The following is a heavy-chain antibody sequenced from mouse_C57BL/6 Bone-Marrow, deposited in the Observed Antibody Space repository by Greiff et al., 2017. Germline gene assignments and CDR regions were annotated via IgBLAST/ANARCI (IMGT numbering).Heavy chain of an antibody. V-gene: IGHV2-5*01. CDR3: AKKGGDSNDGARDY. J-gene: IGHJ4*01. CDR1: GFSFTSYG. CDR2: IWRGGST. D-gene: IGHD2-12*01. Sequence: QVQLKESGPGLVPPSQSLSITCTVSGFSFTSYGVHWVRQSPGTGLEWLGVIWRGGSTDYYAAFMSRLSITKDKSKSQVFVKMNSLKADDTAIYYCAKKGGDSNDGARDYWGQGTSVTVSS.